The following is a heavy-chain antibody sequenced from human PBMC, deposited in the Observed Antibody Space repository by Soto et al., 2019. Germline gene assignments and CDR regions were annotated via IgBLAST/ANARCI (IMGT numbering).Heavy chain of an antibody. CDR3: ARHGARRPHYFDY. Sequence: QVQLQESGPGLVKPSETLSLTCTVSGGSISSYYWSWIRQPPGKGLEWIGYIYYSGSTNYNPSLKSRVTISVDTSKNQFSLKLSSVTAADTAVYYCARHGARRPHYFDYWGQGTLVTVSS. CDR1: GGSISSYY. V-gene: IGHV4-59*08. D-gene: IGHD3-16*01. CDR2: IYYSGST. J-gene: IGHJ4*02.